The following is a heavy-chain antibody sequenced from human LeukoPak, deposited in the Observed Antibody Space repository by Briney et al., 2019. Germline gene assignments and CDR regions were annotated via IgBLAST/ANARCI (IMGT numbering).Heavy chain of an antibody. J-gene: IGHJ4*02. CDR1: GFTFNSYS. CDR3: ARDGSDCSSISCYADY. CDR2: ISSSSSYI. V-gene: IGHV3-21*01. Sequence: GGSLRLSCAASGFTFNSYSMKWVRQAPGKGLEWVSSISSSSSYIYYADSVKGRFTISRDNAKDTLYLQINSLRVEDTAVYYCARDGSDCSSISCYADYWGQGTLVTVAS. D-gene: IGHD2-2*01.